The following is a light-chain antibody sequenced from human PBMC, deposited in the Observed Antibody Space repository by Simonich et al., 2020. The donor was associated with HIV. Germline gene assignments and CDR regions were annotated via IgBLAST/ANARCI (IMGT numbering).Light chain of an antibody. Sequence: QSALTQPASVSGSPGQSITISCTGTSSDVGGYNYVSWYQQHPGKAPKLMIYDFSKRPSGVSNRLSGSKSGNTASLTISGLQAEDEADYYCSSYTSSSTQVFGGGTKLTVL. V-gene: IGLV2-14*01. J-gene: IGLJ3*02. CDR1: SSDVGGYNY. CDR2: DFS. CDR3: SSYTSSSTQV.